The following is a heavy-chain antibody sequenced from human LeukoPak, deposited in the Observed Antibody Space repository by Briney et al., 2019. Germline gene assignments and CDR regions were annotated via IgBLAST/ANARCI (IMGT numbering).Heavy chain of an antibody. J-gene: IGHJ3*02. Sequence: PGGSLRLSCAASEFTFSSYAMNWVRQAPGKGLEWVSGISGSGGSTYYADSVKGRFTISRDNSKNTLYLQMDSLRAEDTAMYYCARDRLTNDAFDIWGQGTMVTVSS. CDR3: ARDRLTNDAFDI. V-gene: IGHV3-23*01. CDR2: ISGSGGST. D-gene: IGHD2-8*01. CDR1: EFTFSSYA.